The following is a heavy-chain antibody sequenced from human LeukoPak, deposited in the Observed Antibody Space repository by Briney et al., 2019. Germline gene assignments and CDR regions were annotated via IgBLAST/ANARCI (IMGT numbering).Heavy chain of an antibody. CDR1: GYTFTSYD. CDR3: ARGPPNWGYDY. J-gene: IGHJ4*02. D-gene: IGHD7-27*01. CDR2: MSPNSGDT. V-gene: IGHV1-8*01. Sequence: APVKVSCKASGYTFTSYDFNWVRQATGQRPEWMGWMSPNSGDTGYAQKFQDRVTMTRNTSISTAYMELSSLRSDDTAVYYCARGPPNWGYDYWGPGTLVTVSS.